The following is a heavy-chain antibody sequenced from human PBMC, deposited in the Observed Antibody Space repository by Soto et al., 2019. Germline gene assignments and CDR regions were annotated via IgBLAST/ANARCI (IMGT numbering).Heavy chain of an antibody. D-gene: IGHD5-18*01. J-gene: IGHJ5*02. CDR1: GGSVSSGSYY. CDR2: IYYSGST. V-gene: IGHV4-61*01. Sequence: SETLSLTCTVSGGSVSSGSYYWSWIRQPPGKGLEWIGYIYYSGSTNYNPSLKSRVTISVDTSKNQFSPKLSSVTAADTAVYYCARVIARYSYGFWWFDPWGQGTLGTVSS. CDR3: ARVIARYSYGFWWFDP.